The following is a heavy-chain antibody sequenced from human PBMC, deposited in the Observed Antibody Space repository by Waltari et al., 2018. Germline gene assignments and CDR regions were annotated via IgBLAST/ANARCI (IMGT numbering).Heavy chain of an antibody. V-gene: IGHV2-70*04. CDR1: ISSLSTSGMR. CDR2: IDWDDDK. CDR3: ARIQDNYYMDV. Sequence: QATFKESGPALVKPTQTLTLPCTFSISSLSTSGMRVSCIRQPPGKALEWLARIDWDDDKFYSTSLKTRLTISKDTSKNQVVLTMTNMDPVDTATYYCARIQDNYYMDVWGKGTTVTVSS. D-gene: IGHD2-15*01. J-gene: IGHJ6*03.